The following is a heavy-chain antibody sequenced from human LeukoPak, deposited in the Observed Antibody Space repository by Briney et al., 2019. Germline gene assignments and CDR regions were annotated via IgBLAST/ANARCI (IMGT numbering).Heavy chain of an antibody. CDR3: ARGGGSGSYYNGYFDY. CDR2: MNPNSGNT. D-gene: IGHD3-10*01. CDR1: GYTFTSYD. Sequence: ASVKVSCKASGYTFTSYDINWVRQATGQGLEWMGWMNPNSGNTGYAQKFQGRVTMTRDTSISTAYMELSRLRSDDTAVYYCARGGGSGSYYNGYFDYWGQGTLVTVSS. J-gene: IGHJ4*02. V-gene: IGHV1-8*01.